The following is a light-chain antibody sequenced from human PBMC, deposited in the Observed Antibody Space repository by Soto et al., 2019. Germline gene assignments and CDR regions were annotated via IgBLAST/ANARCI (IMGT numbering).Light chain of an antibody. CDR2: KAS. CDR1: QTISSL. V-gene: IGKV1-5*03. CDR3: QHYNSYSDA. Sequence: DIQMTESPATLSVSVGDRVTITCRASQTISSLLAWYQQKPGKAPKLLIYKASILKSGVPSRFSGSGSGTEFTLIISSLQPDDFATYYCQHYNSYSDAFGQGTKVDIK. J-gene: IGKJ1*01.